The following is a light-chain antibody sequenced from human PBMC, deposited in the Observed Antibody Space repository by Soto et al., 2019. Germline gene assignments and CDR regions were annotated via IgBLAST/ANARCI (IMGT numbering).Light chain of an antibody. CDR3: QSDDSSLSVV. CDR1: SSNIGAGYD. V-gene: IGLV1-40*01. Sequence: QSVLTQPPSVSGAPGQRVTISCTGSSSNIGAGYDVHWYQQLPGTAPKILIYGNSNRPSGVPDRFSGSKSGTSASLAITGLHAEDEDDYYCQSDDSSLSVVFGGGTKLTVL. J-gene: IGLJ2*01. CDR2: GNS.